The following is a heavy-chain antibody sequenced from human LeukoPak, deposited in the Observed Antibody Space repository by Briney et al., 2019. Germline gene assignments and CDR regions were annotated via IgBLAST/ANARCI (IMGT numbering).Heavy chain of an antibody. D-gene: IGHD3-16*01. Sequence: GGSLRFSCAASGFTFSAYWMAWVRQAPGKGLEWVANMKQDGSEKHYVDSVKGRFTISRDNARNSLYLQMNSLRAEDSAVYYCARDDVGALDYWGKGTLVTVSS. V-gene: IGHV3-7*01. CDR2: MKQDGSEK. J-gene: IGHJ4*02. CDR1: GFTFSAYW. CDR3: ARDDVGALDY.